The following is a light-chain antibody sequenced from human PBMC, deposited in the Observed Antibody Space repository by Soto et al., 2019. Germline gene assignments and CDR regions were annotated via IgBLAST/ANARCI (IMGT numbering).Light chain of an antibody. J-gene: IGKJ3*01. V-gene: IGKV1-39*01. CDR2: AAS. Sequence: AAGDRVTITCRASLSIDTFLNWYKQKPGKAPELLIYAASILQSGVPSRFSASGSGTDFTLTITSLQPEDFATYYCQQSYSTPFTFGPGTKVDFK. CDR3: QQSYSTPFT. CDR1: LSIDTF.